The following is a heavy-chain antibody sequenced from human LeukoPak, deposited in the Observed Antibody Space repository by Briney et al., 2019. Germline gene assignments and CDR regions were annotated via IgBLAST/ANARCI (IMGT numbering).Heavy chain of an antibody. J-gene: IGHJ4*02. V-gene: IGHV1-18*01. D-gene: IGHD2-2*01. CDR1: GYAFSNYG. CDR2: ISAYNGNT. CDR3: ARASRSTSCYYY. Sequence: ASVKVSCKASGYAFSNYGVTWVRQAPGQGLEWMGWISAYNGNTNYAQKLQGRVTMTTDASTSTAYMELRSLRSDDTAVYYCARASRSTSCYYYWGQGTLVTVSS.